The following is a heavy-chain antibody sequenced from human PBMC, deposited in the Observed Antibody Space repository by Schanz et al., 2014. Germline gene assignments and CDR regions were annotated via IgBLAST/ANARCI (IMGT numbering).Heavy chain of an antibody. V-gene: IGHV1-2*04. CDR3: ARLSVAGRPHVNYWYFDL. Sequence: QVQLVQSGDEVKKPGASVKVSCKASGGTFSSFGINWVRQAPGQGLEWMGWINPNSGDTNYAQKFQGWVTMTRDTSISTAYMEVSRLKSDDTAVYYCARLSVAGRPHVNYWYFDLWGRGTLXTVSS. D-gene: IGHD6-19*01. CDR1: GGTFSSFG. CDR2: INPNSGDT. J-gene: IGHJ2*01.